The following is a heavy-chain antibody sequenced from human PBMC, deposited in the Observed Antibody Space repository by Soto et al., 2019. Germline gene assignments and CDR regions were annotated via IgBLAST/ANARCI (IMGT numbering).Heavy chain of an antibody. CDR1: GFTFSSYG. Sequence: GGSLRLSCAASGFTFSSYGMHWVRQAQGKGLEWVAVIWYDGSNKYYADSVKGRFTIPRDNSKNTLYLQMNSMGAEDTAVYYCARDTYYDDSSGLFDYWGQGTLVTVSS. CDR3: ARDTYYDDSSGLFDY. V-gene: IGHV3-33*01. D-gene: IGHD3-22*01. J-gene: IGHJ4*02. CDR2: IWYDGSNK.